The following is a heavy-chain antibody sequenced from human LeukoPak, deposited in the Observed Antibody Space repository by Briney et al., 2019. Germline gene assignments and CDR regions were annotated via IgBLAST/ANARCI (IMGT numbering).Heavy chain of an antibody. CDR3: AKGGLSRAGLDF. CDR1: GFTFSSYW. D-gene: IGHD5/OR15-5a*01. J-gene: IGHJ4*02. Sequence: QPGGSLRLSCAASGFTFSSYWMHWVRQAPGKGLVWVSRINGDGTSTYYADSVKGRFTISRDNSKNTLYLQMNSLRAEDTAVYYCAKGGLSRAGLDFWGQGTLVTVSS. CDR2: INGDGTST. V-gene: IGHV3-74*01.